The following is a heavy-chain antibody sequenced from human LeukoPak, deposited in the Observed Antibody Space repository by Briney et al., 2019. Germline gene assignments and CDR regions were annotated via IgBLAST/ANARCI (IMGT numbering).Heavy chain of an antibody. CDR2: IYYSGST. J-gene: IGHJ3*02. CDR3: ARHNNSRGDFVTNFGVVTPDAFDI. Sequence: SETLSLTCTVPGGSISSSSYYWGWIRPPPGKGLEWIGSIYYSGSTYYNPSLKSRVTISVDTSKNQFSLKLSSVTAADTAVYYCARHNNSRGDFVTNFGVVTPDAFDIRGQGTMVTVSS. D-gene: IGHD3-3*01. V-gene: IGHV4-39*01. CDR1: GGSISSSSYY.